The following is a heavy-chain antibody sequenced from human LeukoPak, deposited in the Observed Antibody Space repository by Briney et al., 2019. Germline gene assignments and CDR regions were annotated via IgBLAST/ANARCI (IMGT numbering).Heavy chain of an antibody. CDR3: ARFIAAPYYFDY. Sequence: PGGSLRLSCAASGFTFSSYAMNWDRQAPGKGLEWVSSISSSSSYIYYADSVKGRFTISRDNAKNSLYLQMNSLRAEDTAVYYCARFIAAPYYFDYWGRGTLVTVSS. CDR1: GFTFSSYA. D-gene: IGHD6-13*01. J-gene: IGHJ4*02. CDR2: ISSSSSYI. V-gene: IGHV3-21*01.